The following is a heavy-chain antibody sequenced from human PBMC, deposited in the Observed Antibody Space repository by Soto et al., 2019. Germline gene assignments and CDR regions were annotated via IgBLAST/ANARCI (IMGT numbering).Heavy chain of an antibody. J-gene: IGHJ3*02. V-gene: IGHV3-23*01. CDR1: GFTFSSYA. Sequence: EVQLLESGGGLVQPGGSLRLSCAASGFTFSSYAMSWVRQAPGKGLEWVSAISGSGGSTYYADSVKGRFTISRDNSKNTRYLQMNSLRAEDTAVCYCAKPTTVTPWLDAFDIWGQGTMVTVSS. D-gene: IGHD4-17*01. CDR2: ISGSGGST. CDR3: AKPTTVTPWLDAFDI.